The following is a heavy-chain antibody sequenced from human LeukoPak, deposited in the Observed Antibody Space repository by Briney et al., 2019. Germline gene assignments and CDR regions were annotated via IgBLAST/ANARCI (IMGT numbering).Heavy chain of an antibody. CDR3: XXXYXXXXFDI. Sequence: FTXXSYAMSWVRQAPGXGLEWVSAISGSGGSTYYADSVKGRFTISRENSKXTLYLQMNSLRAEDTAVYYCXXXYXXXXFDIWGXGXMVTVSS. J-gene: IGHJ3*02. CDR1: FTXXSYA. V-gene: IGHV3-23*01. CDR2: ISGSGGST.